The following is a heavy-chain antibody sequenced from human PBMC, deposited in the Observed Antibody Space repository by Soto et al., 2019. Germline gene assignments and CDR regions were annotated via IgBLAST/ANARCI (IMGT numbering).Heavy chain of an antibody. Sequence: EVQLVESGGGLVKPGGSLRLSCAASGFTFSSYTMNWVRQTPGKGLEWVSSISSGSNYIYYADSVKGRFTISRDNAKNLLYLQTNGLRAEDTAVYYCARGYQSSGFDYWGQGTLVTVSS. D-gene: IGHD6-19*01. J-gene: IGHJ4*02. CDR2: ISSGSNYI. CDR3: ARGYQSSGFDY. CDR1: GFTFSSYT. V-gene: IGHV3-21*01.